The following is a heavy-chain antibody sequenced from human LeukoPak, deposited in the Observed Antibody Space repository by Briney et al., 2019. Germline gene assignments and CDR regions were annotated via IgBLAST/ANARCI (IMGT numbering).Heavy chain of an antibody. V-gene: IGHV3-23*01. D-gene: IGHD4-17*01. CDR2: ISGSGGST. CDR3: ARVHTVTFDY. Sequence: PGGSLRLSCAASGFTFSSYAMSWVRQAPGKGLEWVSAISGSGGSTYHADSVKGRFTISRDNAKNSPYLQMNSLRAEDTAVYYCARVHTVTFDYWGQGTLVTVSS. J-gene: IGHJ4*02. CDR1: GFTFSSYA.